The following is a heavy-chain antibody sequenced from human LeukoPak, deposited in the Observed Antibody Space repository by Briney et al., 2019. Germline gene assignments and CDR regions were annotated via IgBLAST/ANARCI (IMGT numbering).Heavy chain of an antibody. CDR1: GYTFTTYW. CDR3: ARHRRLGRDGYEEFAY. CDR2: IYPGDSDT. D-gene: IGHD5-24*01. V-gene: IGHV5-51*01. J-gene: IGHJ4*02. Sequence: GESLKISCKASGYTFTTYWIGWVRQMPGQGLEWMGIIYPGDSDTRYSPSFQGQVTISADKSISTAYLQWSSLKASDTAMYYCARHRRLGRDGYEEFAYWGQGTLVTVSS.